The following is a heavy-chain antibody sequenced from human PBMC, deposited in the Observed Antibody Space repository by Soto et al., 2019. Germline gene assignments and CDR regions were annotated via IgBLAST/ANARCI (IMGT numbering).Heavy chain of an antibody. Sequence: PSETLSPTCGVYGGSFCGYQWNWIRQSPGQGLEWMGEINHSGTTKYNPSLESRINLSVDTSKKQLSLKMFSVTAAVTAIYYSGRGWRFDPWGDRCEVTVSS. V-gene: IGHV4-34*01. CDR2: INHSGTT. CDR1: GGSFCGYQ. CDR3: GRGWRFDP. J-gene: IGHJ5*02. D-gene: IGHD1-1*01.